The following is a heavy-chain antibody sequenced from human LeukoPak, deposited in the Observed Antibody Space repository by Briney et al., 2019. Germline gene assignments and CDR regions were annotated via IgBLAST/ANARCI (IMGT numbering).Heavy chain of an antibody. CDR3: ASTILGYCSSTSCSSPYYYYYMDV. J-gene: IGHJ6*03. CDR2: IIPIFGTA. CDR1: GGTFSSYA. V-gene: IGHV1-69*13. Sequence: ASVKVSCKASGGTFSSYAISWVRQAPGQGLEWMGGIIPIFGTANYAQKFQGRVTITADESTSTAYMELSSLGSEDTAVYYCASTILGYCSSTSCSSPYYYYYMDVWGKGTTVTVSS. D-gene: IGHD2-2*01.